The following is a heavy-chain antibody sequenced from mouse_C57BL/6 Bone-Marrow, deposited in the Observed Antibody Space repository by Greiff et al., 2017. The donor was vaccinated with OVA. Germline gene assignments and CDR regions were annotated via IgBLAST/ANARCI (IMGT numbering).Heavy chain of an antibody. CDR3: SSRDEFAY. D-gene: IGHD3-3*01. CDR1: GYTFTDYN. Sequence: VQLQQSGPELVKPGASVKITCKASGYTFTDYNMDWVKQSHGKSLEWIGDINPNNGGTSYNQKFKGKATLTVDQSSSTAYIVLRCLTSEDTSVYSCSSRDEFAYWGQGTLVTVSA. CDR2: INPNNGGT. J-gene: IGHJ3*01. V-gene: IGHV1-18*01.